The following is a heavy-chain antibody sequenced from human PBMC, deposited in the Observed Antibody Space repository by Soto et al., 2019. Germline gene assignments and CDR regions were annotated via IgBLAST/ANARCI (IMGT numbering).Heavy chain of an antibody. CDR2: IYHSGST. V-gene: IGHV4-30-2*01. J-gene: IGHJ6*02. CDR1: GGSISSGGYS. D-gene: IGHD4-17*01. CDR3: ARAHYGDYGYGMDV. Sequence: QLQLQESGSGLVKPSQTLSLTCAVSGGSISSGGYSWSWIRQPPGKGLEWIGYIYHSGSTYYNPSLNSRVTISVDRSKNQFSLKLSSVTAAATAVYYCARAHYGDYGYGMDVWGQGTTVTVSS.